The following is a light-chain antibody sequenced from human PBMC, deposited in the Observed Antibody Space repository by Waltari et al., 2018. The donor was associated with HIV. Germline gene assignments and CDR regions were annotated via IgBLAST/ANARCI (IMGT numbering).Light chain of an antibody. V-gene: IGLV3-21*02. J-gene: IGLJ3*02. CDR3: QVWDTSGDPWV. CDR1: NLGSKS. Sequence: SYVLTQPPPVSVAPGQTARITCGGNNLGSKSVHWYQQKPGQAPVLVVYDDTDRPSGIPERFSGSNSGNTATLTISRVEAGDEADYYCQVWDTSGDPWVFGGGTKLTVL. CDR2: DDT.